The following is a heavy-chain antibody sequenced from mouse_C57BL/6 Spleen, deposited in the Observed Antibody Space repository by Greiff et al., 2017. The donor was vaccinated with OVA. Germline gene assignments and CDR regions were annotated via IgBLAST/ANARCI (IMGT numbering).Heavy chain of an antibody. J-gene: IGHJ4*01. CDR2: IDPANGNT. CDR1: GFNIKNSY. D-gene: IGHD3-2*02. Sequence: VPLQQSVAELVRPGASVKLSCTASGFNIKNSYMHWVKQRPEQGLEWIGRIDPANGNTKYDPKFQGKATITADTSSNTAYLQLSNLTSEDTSIYYRARTAQTTDAMDYWGQGTSVTVSS. V-gene: IGHV14-3*01. CDR3: ARTAQTTDAMDY.